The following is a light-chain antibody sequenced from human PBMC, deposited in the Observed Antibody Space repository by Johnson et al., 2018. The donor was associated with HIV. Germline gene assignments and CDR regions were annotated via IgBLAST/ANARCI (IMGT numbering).Light chain of an antibody. CDR3: GTWDSSRGASYV. V-gene: IGLV1-51*02. CDR1: SSNIGDNY. Sequence: QSVLTQPPSVSAAPGQKVTISCSGSSSNIGDNYVSWYQQLPGTAPKGLIYENNERPSGIPDRCSGSRSGTSATLGITGLKTGDEADYYGGTWDSSRGASYVVGTGTKVTVL. CDR2: ENN. J-gene: IGLJ1*01.